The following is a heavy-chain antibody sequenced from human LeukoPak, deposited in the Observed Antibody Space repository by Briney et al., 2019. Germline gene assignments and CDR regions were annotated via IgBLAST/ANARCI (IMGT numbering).Heavy chain of an antibody. Sequence: GGSLRLSCAASGFTFSGSAMHWVRQAPGKGLEWVSVIYSGGSTYYADSVKGRFTISRDNSKNTLYLQMNSLRAEDTAVYYCARGLIYSSSWSYYFDYWGQGTLVTVSS. V-gene: IGHV3-53*01. CDR1: GFTFSGSA. CDR2: IYSGGST. J-gene: IGHJ4*02. D-gene: IGHD6-13*01. CDR3: ARGLIYSSSWSYYFDY.